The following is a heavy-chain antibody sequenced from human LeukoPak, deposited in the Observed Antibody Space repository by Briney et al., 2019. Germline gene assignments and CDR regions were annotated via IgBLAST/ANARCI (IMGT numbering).Heavy chain of an antibody. CDR1: GFTFSSYS. D-gene: IGHD3-22*01. J-gene: IGHJ4*02. V-gene: IGHV3-21*01. CDR2: ITGSSSYI. CDR3: ARTYYYESSGLSD. Sequence: TGGSLRLSCAASGFTFSSYSMNWVRQAPGKGLEWVSSITGSSSYIYYADSVKGRFTISRDNAKNSLYLQMNSLRAEDTAVYYCARTYYYESSGLSDWGQGTLVTVSS.